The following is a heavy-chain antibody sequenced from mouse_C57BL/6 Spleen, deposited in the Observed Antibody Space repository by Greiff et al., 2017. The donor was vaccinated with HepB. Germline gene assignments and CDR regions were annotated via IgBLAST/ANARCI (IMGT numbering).Heavy chain of an antibody. CDR2: IRNKANGYTT. CDR3: ARYREDWYFDV. V-gene: IGHV7-3*01. CDR1: GFTFTDYY. Sequence: EVQLVESGGGLVQPGGSLSLSCAASGFTFTDYYMSWVRQPPGKALEWLGFIRNKANGYTTEYSASVKGRFTISRDNSQSILYLQMNALRAEDSATYYCARYREDWYFDVWGTGTTVTVSS. J-gene: IGHJ1*03.